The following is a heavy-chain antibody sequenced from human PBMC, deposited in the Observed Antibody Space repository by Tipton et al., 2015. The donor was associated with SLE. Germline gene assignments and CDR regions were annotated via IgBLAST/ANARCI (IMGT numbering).Heavy chain of an antibody. Sequence: TLSLTCAVYGGSFSGYYWSWIRPPPGKGLEWIGEINHSGSTNYNPSLKSRVAISIDTSKNQFSLKLSSVTAADTAVYYCARHYYGGTYYFDYWGQGTLVTVSS. CDR2: INHSGST. CDR1: GGSFSGYY. V-gene: IGHV4-34*01. D-gene: IGHD4-23*01. CDR3: ARHYYGGTYYFDY. J-gene: IGHJ4*02.